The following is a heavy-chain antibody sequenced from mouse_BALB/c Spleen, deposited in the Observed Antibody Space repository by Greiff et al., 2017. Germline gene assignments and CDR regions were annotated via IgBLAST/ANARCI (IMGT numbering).Heavy chain of an antibody. CDR2: INPGSGGT. J-gene: IGHJ2*01. D-gene: IGHD4-1*01. CDR1: GYSFTSYW. V-gene: IGHV1-54*01. CDR3: KLGMDY. Sequence: QVQLQQPGAELVRPGASVKLSCKASGYSFTSYWMNWVKQRPGQGLEWIGVINPGSGGTNYNEKFKGKATLTADKSSSTAYMQLSSLTSDDSAVYFCKLGMDYWGQGTTLTVSS.